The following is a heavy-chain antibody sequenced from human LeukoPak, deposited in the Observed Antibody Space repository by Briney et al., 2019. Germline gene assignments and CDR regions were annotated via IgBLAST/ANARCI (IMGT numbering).Heavy chain of an antibody. CDR1: GYVFTDYY. CDR3: AREHSSGYYFDAFDI. D-gene: IGHD3-22*01. J-gene: IGHJ3*02. Sequence: GASVKVSCKASGYVFTDYYIHWVRQAPGQGLEWMGWINPYSGGTNYAQKFRGRVTMTRDTSISTAYMELGRLRSDDTAVYYCAREHSSGYYFDAFDIWGQGTMVTVSS. V-gene: IGHV1-2*02. CDR2: INPYSGGT.